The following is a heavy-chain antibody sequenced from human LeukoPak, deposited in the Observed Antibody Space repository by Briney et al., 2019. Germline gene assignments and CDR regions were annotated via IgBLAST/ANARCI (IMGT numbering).Heavy chain of an antibody. CDR2: ISPYNGNT. CDR3: ARGDYGDESDY. D-gene: IGHD4-17*01. Sequence: ASVKVSCKASGYTFTNFGITWVRQAPGQGLEWMGWISPYNGNTNYAQKLQGRVTMTTDTSTSTAYMELRSLRSDDTPAYYCARGDYGDESDYWGQGTLVTVSS. V-gene: IGHV1-18*01. J-gene: IGHJ4*02. CDR1: GYTFTNFG.